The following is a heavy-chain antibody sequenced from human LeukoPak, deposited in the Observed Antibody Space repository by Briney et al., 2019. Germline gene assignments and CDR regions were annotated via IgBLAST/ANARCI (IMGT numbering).Heavy chain of an antibody. CDR2: INTDGSSR. Sequence: GGSLRLSCAASGFTFSSYWMHWVRQAPGKGLVWVSRINTDGSSRTYADSVKGRFTSSRDNAKNTLYLQMNSLRAEDTAVYYCARGDFWSGYYEVDYWGQGTLVTVSS. J-gene: IGHJ4*02. V-gene: IGHV3-74*01. CDR3: ARGDFWSGYYEVDY. CDR1: GFTFSSYW. D-gene: IGHD3-3*01.